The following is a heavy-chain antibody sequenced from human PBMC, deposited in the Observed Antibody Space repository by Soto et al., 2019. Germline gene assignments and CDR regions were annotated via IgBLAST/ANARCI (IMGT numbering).Heavy chain of an antibody. D-gene: IGHD2-15*01. CDR2: IFYSGST. J-gene: IGHJ5*02. Sequence: SETLSLTCTVSGGSINSGGFYWTWIRQHPGKGLEWIGYIFYSGSTYYNPSLKSRVTISIDTSKNQFSLNLTSVTAADTAVYYCARVLTYSYNWVGPWGQGTLVTVSS. CDR3: ARVLTYSYNWVGP. CDR1: GGSINSGGFY. V-gene: IGHV4-31*03.